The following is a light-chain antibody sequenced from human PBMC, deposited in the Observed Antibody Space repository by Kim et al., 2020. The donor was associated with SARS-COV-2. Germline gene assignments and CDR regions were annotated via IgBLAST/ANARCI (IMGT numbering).Light chain of an antibody. CDR1: RSWVGSYHY. Sequence: GQSVTISCTGTRSWVGSYHYVSWYQQHTGKAPKLIIYDVSKRPSGVPDRFSGSKSGNTASLTISGLQAEDEADYYCCSYAGSYTYVFGTGTKVTVL. J-gene: IGLJ1*01. CDR3: CSYAGSYTYV. CDR2: DVS. V-gene: IGLV2-11*01.